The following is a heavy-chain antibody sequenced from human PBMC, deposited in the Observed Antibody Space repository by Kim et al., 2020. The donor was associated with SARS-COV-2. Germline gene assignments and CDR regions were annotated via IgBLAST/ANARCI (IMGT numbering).Heavy chain of an antibody. CDR3: ARDNMGAGTLFGWFDP. D-gene: IGHD6-13*01. J-gene: IGHJ5*02. V-gene: IGHV1-69*01. Sequence: KFQGRVTITADESTSTAYMELSSLRSDDTAVYYCARDNMGAGTLFGWFDPWGQGTLVTVSS.